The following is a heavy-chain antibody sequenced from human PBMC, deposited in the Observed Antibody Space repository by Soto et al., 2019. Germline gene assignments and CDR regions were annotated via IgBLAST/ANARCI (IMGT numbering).Heavy chain of an antibody. Sequence: SETLSLTCTVSGGSISSYYWSWIRQPPGKGLEWIGYIYNSGSTVYNPSFKSRVTISVDTSKNQFSLKLNSVTAADTAVYYCARDLWGYCGTDCYPLDVWGQGTTVTVSS. CDR1: GGSISSYY. CDR2: IYNSGST. V-gene: IGHV4-59*01. CDR3: ARDLWGYCGTDCYPLDV. J-gene: IGHJ6*02. D-gene: IGHD2-21*02.